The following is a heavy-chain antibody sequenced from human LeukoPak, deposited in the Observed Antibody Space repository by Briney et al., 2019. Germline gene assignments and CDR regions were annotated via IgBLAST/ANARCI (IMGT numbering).Heavy chain of an antibody. CDR2: ISGNGGST. D-gene: IGHD6-19*01. J-gene: IGHJ4*02. CDR1: GFTFSSYA. CDR3: AKNPSSGWYQRIDY. V-gene: IGHV3-23*01. Sequence: PGGSLRLSCAASGFTFSSYAMSWVRQAPGKGLEWVSAISGNGGSTYYADSVKGRFTISRDNSKNTLYLQMNSLRAEDTAVHYCAKNPSSGWYQRIDYWGQGTLVTVSS.